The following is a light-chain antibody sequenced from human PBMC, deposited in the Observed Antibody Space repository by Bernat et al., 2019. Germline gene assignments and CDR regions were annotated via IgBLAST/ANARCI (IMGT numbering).Light chain of an antibody. CDR3: QSYDDTTVI. V-gene: IGLV6-57*01. CDR2: ENK. J-gene: IGLJ2*01. Sequence: NFMLTQPHSVSESPGKTVTISCTRSSGNIASKYVQWYQQRPGSSPITVIYENKERPSGVPNRFSGSIDSSSNSASLTISGLQSEDEADSFCQSYDDTTVIFGGGTKLTVL. CDR1: SGNIASKY.